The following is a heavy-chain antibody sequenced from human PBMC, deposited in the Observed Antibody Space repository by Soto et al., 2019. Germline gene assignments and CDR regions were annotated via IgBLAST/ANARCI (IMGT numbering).Heavy chain of an antibody. CDR1: GGSISSGGYY. J-gene: IGHJ5*02. Sequence: PSETLSLTCTVSGGSISSGGYYWSWIRQHPGKGLEWIGYIYYSGSTYYNPSLKSRVTISVDTSKNQFSLKLSSVTAADTAVYYCFRVCGAGIFNKGGFWPGAQEPLVPVP. CDR3: FRVCGAGIFNKGGFWP. D-gene: IGHD3-3*02. CDR2: IYYSGST. V-gene: IGHV4-31*03.